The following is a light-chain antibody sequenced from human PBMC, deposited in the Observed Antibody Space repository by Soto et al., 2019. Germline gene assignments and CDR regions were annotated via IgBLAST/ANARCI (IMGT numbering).Light chain of an antibody. V-gene: IGKV1-39*01. Sequence: DIQMTQSPSSLSASVGDRVTITCRASQRISSYLNWYQKKPRKAPTLLIYAASILQSGVQSRFSGSGSGTDFTLTISSLQPEDFATYYCQQSYSTLPLTCGGGPKVEIK. CDR1: QRISSY. CDR2: AAS. CDR3: QQSYSTLPLT. J-gene: IGKJ4*01.